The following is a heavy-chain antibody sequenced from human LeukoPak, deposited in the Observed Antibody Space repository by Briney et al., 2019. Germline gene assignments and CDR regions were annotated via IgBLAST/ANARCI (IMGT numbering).Heavy chain of an antibody. D-gene: IGHD3-3*01. Sequence: ASVKVSCKASGGTFSSYAISWVRQAPGQGLEWMGRIIPILGIANYAQKFQGRVTITADKSTSIAYMELSSLRSEDTAVYYCARASSHYDFWSGQTTFDYWGQGTLVTVSS. CDR3: ARASSHYDFWSGQTTFDY. CDR2: IIPILGIA. CDR1: GGTFSSYA. J-gene: IGHJ4*02. V-gene: IGHV1-69*04.